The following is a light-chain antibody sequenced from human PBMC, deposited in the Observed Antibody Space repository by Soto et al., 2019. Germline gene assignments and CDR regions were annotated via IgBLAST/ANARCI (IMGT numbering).Light chain of an antibody. CDR1: ESVSSIY. J-gene: IGKJ2*01. V-gene: IGKV3-20*01. CDR3: QQYVSLYT. Sequence: EIVLTQSPDTLSLSPGERATLSCRASESVSSIYLAWFQQKPGQAPRLLIYGASSRATDIPDRFSGSGSGTDFTLTISRLEPEDFAVYYCQQYVSLYTFGQGTKLEIK. CDR2: GAS.